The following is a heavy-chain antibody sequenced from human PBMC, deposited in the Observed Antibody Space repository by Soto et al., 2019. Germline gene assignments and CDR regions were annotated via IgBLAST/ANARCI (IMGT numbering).Heavy chain of an antibody. CDR2: INHSGST. Sequence: ASETLSLTCAVYGGSFSGYYWSWIRQPPGKGLEWIGEINHSGSTNYNPSLKSRVTISVDTSKNQFSLKLSSVTAADTAVYYCARDEGRGYSYGHGRKARLDYWGQGTLVTVSS. CDR1: GGSFSGYY. V-gene: IGHV4-34*01. J-gene: IGHJ4*02. CDR3: ARDEGRGYSYGHGRKARLDY. D-gene: IGHD5-18*01.